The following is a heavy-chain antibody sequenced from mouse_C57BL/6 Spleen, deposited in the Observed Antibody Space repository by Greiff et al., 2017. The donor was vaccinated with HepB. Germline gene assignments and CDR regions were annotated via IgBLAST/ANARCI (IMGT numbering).Heavy chain of an antibody. V-gene: IGHV1-64*01. J-gene: IGHJ4*01. CDR1: GYTFTSYW. Sequence: QVQLQQPGAELVKPGASVKLSCKASGYTFTSYWMHWVKQRPGQGLEWIGMIHPNSGSTNYNEKFKSKATLTVDKSSSTAYMQLSSLTSEDSAVYYCARDYGSSYLLYAMDYWGQGTSVTVSS. CDR2: IHPNSGST. D-gene: IGHD1-1*01. CDR3: ARDYGSSYLLYAMDY.